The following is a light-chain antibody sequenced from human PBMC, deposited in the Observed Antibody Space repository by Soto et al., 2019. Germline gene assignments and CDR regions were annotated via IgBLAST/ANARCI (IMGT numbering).Light chain of an antibody. J-gene: IGKJ5*01. Sequence: EIQMTQSPSSLPASVGDRGTITWRTSQNINHFLHWYQQKPGKAPKLLIYAAPSLQSGVPSRFSGSGSGTDCTRTISWLQAEDFATDYCQQCYGMPITFGQGTRLENK. CDR2: AAP. CDR1: QNINHF. CDR3: QQCYGMPIT. V-gene: IGKV1-39*01.